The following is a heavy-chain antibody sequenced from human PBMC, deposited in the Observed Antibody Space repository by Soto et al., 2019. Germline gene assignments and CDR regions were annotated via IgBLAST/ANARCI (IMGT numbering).Heavy chain of an antibody. D-gene: IGHD3-10*01. CDR2: IYPGDSDT. CDR1: GYSFTSYW. V-gene: IGHV5-51*03. Sequence: EVQLVQSGAEVKKPGESLKISCKGSGYSFTSYWIGWVRQMPGKGLEWMGIIYPGDSDTRYSPSFQGQVTISADKSMSTAYLQWSSLKASDTAMYYCARRGEYYGSGSYRGYYYYYMDVWGKGTTVTVSS. J-gene: IGHJ6*03. CDR3: ARRGEYYGSGSYRGYYYYYMDV.